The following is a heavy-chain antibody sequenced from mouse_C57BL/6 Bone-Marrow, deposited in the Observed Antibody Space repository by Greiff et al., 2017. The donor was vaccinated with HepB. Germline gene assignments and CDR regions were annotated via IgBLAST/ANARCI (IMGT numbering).Heavy chain of an antibody. V-gene: IGHV1-52*01. J-gene: IGHJ4*01. D-gene: IGHD1-1*01. CDR1: CYTFPSYF. Sequence: QVQLQQPGAELVRPGSSVKLSCKASCYTFPSYFMPFVLPMPILGLECIGNIDPSYSETHYNQKFKNKATLTVYKSSSTAYMQLSSLTSEDSAVYYCARTPDYYGRGMDYWGQGTSVTVSS. CDR2: IDPSYSET. CDR3: ARTPDYYGRGMDY.